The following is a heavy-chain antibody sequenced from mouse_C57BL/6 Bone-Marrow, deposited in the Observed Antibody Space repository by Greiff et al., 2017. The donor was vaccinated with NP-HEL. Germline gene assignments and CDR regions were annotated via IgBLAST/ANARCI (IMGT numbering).Heavy chain of an antibody. Sequence: VQLKESGGGLVKPGGSLKLSCAASGFTFSSYAMSWVRQTPEKRLEWVATISDGGSYTYYPDNVKGRFTISRDNAKNNLYLQMSHLKSEDTAMYYCARGEATVVANFDYWGQGTTLTVSS. V-gene: IGHV5-4*01. J-gene: IGHJ2*01. D-gene: IGHD1-1*01. CDR3: ARGEATVVANFDY. CDR2: ISDGGSYT. CDR1: GFTFSSYA.